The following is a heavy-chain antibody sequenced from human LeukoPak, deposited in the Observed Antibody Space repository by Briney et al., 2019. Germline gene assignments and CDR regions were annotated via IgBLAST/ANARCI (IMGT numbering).Heavy chain of an antibody. D-gene: IGHD1-26*01. Sequence: GGSLRLFCAASGFTFSSYAMSWVRQAPGKGLEWVSVVTGSGSATDYADSVKGRFTISRDNSKNTLYLQMHSLRAEDTAVYYCAKRFGESYGHFDYWGQGTLVTVSS. CDR2: VTGSGSAT. J-gene: IGHJ4*02. V-gene: IGHV3-23*01. CDR3: AKRFGESYGHFDY. CDR1: GFTFSSYA.